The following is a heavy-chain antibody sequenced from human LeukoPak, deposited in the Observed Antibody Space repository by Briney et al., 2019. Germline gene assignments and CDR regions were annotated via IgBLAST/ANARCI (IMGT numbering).Heavy chain of an antibody. D-gene: IGHD6-19*01. CDR3: ARDSQQWLVPDDY. Sequence: QPGGSLRLSCAASGFTFSSYGMHWVRQAPGKGLEWVAAIWYDGSNKYYADSVKGRFTISRDNSKNTLYLQMNSLRAEDTAVYYCARDSQQWLVPDDYWGQGTLVTVSS. CDR1: GFTFSSYG. J-gene: IGHJ4*02. CDR2: IWYDGSNK. V-gene: IGHV3-33*01.